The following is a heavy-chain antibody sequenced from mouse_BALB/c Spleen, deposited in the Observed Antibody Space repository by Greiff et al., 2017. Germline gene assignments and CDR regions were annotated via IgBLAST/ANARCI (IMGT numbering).Heavy chain of an antibody. CDR3: ATAQLGLRSYAMDY. D-gene: IGHD3-1*01. J-gene: IGHJ4*01. CDR2: ISCYNGAT. V-gene: IGHV1S135*01. Sequence: EVQLQQSGPELVKTGASVKISCKASGYSFTGYYMHWVKQSHGKSLEWIGYISCYNGATSYNQKFKDKATLTADKSSSTAYMQLSSLTSEDSAVYYCATAQLGLRSYAMDYWGQGTSVTVSS. CDR1: GYSFTGYY.